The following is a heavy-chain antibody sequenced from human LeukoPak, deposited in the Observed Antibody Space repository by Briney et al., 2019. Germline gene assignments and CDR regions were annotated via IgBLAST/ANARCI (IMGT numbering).Heavy chain of an antibody. CDR2: IYYSGST. J-gene: IGHJ2*01. D-gene: IGHD6-13*01. Sequence: SETLSLTCTVSGGSISSSSYYWGWIRQPPGKGLEWIGSIYYSGSTYYNPSLKSRVTISVDTSKNQFSLKLSSVTAADTAVYYCARVSRYSSSWYGSGRYFDLWGRGTLVTVSS. V-gene: IGHV4-39*07. CDR3: ARVSRYSSSWYGSGRYFDL. CDR1: GGSISSSSYY.